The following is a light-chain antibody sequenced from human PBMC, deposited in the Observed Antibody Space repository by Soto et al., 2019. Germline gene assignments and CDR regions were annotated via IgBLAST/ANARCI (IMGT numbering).Light chain of an antibody. CDR3: QQYGSSPIT. V-gene: IGKV3-20*01. CDR1: QSVSRTY. CDR2: ATS. Sequence: EIVLTQSPGTLSLSPGERATLSCRASQSVSRTYLAWYQQKPVQAPRLLIYATSSRATGIPDRFSGSGSGTDFTLTIRGLEPEDAALYYCQQYGSSPITFGQGTRLEIK. J-gene: IGKJ5*01.